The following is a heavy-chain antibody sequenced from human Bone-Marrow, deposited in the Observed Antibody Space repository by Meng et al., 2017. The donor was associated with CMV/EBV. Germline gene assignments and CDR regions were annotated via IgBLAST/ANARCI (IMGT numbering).Heavy chain of an antibody. CDR3: ARSGNSEYNYYGMDV. D-gene: IGHD4-23*01. CDR2: IWYDGSNK. V-gene: IGHV3-33*01. J-gene: IGHJ6*02. Sequence: GGSLRLSCAASGFTFSSYGMHWVRQAPGKGLEWVAVIWYDGSNKYYADSVKGRFTISRDNSKNTLYLQMNSLRAEDTAVYYCARSGNSEYNYYGMDVWGQGTTVTVSS. CDR1: GFTFSSYG.